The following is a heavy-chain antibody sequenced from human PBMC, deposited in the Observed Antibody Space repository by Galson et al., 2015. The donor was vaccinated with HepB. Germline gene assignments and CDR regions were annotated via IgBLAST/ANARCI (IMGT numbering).Heavy chain of an antibody. J-gene: IGHJ3*02. CDR2: ISAYNGNT. Sequence: SVKVSCKASGGTFSSYAISWVRQAPGQGLEWMGWISAYNGNTNYAQKLQGRVTMTTDTSTSTAYMELRSLRSDDTAVYYCATPARSPGAFDIWGQGTMVTVSS. D-gene: IGHD3-3*01. V-gene: IGHV1-18*01. CDR3: ATPARSPGAFDI. CDR1: GGTFSSYA.